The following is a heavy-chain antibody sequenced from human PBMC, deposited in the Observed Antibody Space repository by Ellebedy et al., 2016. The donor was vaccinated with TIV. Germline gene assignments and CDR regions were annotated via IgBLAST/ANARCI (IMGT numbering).Heavy chain of an antibody. CDR3: ARDIRLAAAGTFDP. CDR2: IYTSGST. D-gene: IGHD6-13*01. J-gene: IGHJ5*02. CDR1: GGSISSYY. Sequence: MPSETLSLTCTVSGGSISSYYWSWIRQPAGKGLEWIGRIYTSGSTNYNPSLKSRVTMSVDTSKNQFSLKLSSVTAADTAVYYCARDIRLAAAGTFDPWGQGTLVTVSS. V-gene: IGHV4-4*07.